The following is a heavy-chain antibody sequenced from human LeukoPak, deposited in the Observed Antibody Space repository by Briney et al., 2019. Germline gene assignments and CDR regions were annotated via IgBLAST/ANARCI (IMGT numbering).Heavy chain of an antibody. Sequence: PGGSLRLSCAASGFTFSGYSINWVRQAPGKGLEWVSSISSSSSYIHHADSVKGRFTISRDNAKNSLNLQMNSLRAEATSVNYCARALGGAAYSGQRTLVTVSS. V-gene: IGHV3-21*01. CDR3: ARALGGAAY. D-gene: IGHD2-21*01. CDR1: GFTFSGYS. CDR2: ISSSSSYI. J-gene: IGHJ4*02.